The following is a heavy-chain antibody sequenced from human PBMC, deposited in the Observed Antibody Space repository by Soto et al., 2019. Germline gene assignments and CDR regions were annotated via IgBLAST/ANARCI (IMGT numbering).Heavy chain of an antibody. CDR1: GGSISSYY. CDR3: ARDLHITMVRGVTFGMDV. CDR2: IYYSGST. V-gene: IGHV4-59*01. Sequence: SETLSLTCTVSGGSISSYYWSWIRQPPGKGLVWIGYIYYSGSTNYNPSLKSRVTISVDTSKNQFSLKLSSVTAADTAVYYCARDLHITMVRGVTFGMDVWGQGTTVTVSS. J-gene: IGHJ6*02. D-gene: IGHD3-10*01.